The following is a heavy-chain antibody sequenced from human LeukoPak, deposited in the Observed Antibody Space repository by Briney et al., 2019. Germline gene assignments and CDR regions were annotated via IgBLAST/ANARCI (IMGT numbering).Heavy chain of an antibody. V-gene: IGHV3-48*04. CDR1: GFTFSSYG. CDR3: VKALAPGLATPVTYYFDY. Sequence: PGGSLRLTCVASGFTFSSYGMNWVRQAPGKGLEWVSYISSSSSTIYYADSVKGRFTISRDNAKNSLYLQMNSLRPEDTALYYCVKALAPGLATPVTYYFDYWGQGTLVTVSS. CDR2: ISSSSSTI. J-gene: IGHJ4*02. D-gene: IGHD6-13*01.